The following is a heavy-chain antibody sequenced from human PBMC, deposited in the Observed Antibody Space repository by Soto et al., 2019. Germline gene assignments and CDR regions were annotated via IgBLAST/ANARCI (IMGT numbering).Heavy chain of an antibody. CDR2: IIPIFGTA. Sequence: SVKVSCKASGGTFSSYAISWVRQAPGQGLEWMGGIIPIFGTANYAQKFQGRVTITADESTSTAYMELSSLRSEDTAVYYCANGPCEPSCSPFEGPYYGMDVWGQGTTVTVSS. V-gene: IGHV1-69*13. D-gene: IGHD2-2*01. CDR1: GGTFSSYA. J-gene: IGHJ6*02. CDR3: ANGPCEPSCSPFEGPYYGMDV.